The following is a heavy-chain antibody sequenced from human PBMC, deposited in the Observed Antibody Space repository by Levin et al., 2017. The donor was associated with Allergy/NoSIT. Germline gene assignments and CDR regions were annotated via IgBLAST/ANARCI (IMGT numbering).Heavy chain of an antibody. J-gene: IGHJ6*02. Sequence: ASVKVSCKASGYTFTGYYMHWVRQAPGQGLEWMGRINPNSGGTNYAQKFQGRVTMTRDTSISTAYMELSRLRSDDTAVYYCARDPDSNSYGWGDYYGMDVWGQGTTVTVSS. D-gene: IGHD5-18*01. CDR1: GYTFTGYY. CDR2: INPNSGGT. CDR3: ARDPDSNSYGWGDYYGMDV. V-gene: IGHV1-2*06.